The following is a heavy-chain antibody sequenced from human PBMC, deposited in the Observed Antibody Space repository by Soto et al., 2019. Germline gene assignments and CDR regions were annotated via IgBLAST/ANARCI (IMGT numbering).Heavy chain of an antibody. CDR1: GDSMSSDF. D-gene: IGHD3-16*01. CDR3: ARGQGHYDESSPNYFDP. Sequence: QVRLQESGPGLVKPSETLSLTCIVSGDSMSSDFWTWIRQPPGQGLEWIGYIFHSGQTNYNPSLNGRVTISVDTSKKQFSLKMNSVTGADTAVYYCARGQGHYDESSPNYFDPWGPGALVVVSS. V-gene: IGHV4-59*01. J-gene: IGHJ5*02. CDR2: IFHSGQT.